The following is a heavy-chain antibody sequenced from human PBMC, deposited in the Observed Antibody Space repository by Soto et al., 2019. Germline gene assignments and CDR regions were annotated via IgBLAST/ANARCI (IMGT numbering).Heavy chain of an antibody. CDR3: AKDQPQYVVDLGAFDI. V-gene: IGHV3-23*01. J-gene: IGHJ3*02. Sequence: EVQLLESGGGLVQPGGSLRLSCAASGFTFSSYAMSWVRRAPGKGLEWVSAISGSGGSTYYADSVKGRFTISRDNSKNTLYLQMNSLRAEDTAVYYCAKDQPQYVVDLGAFDIWGQGTMVTVSS. D-gene: IGHD2-21*01. CDR2: ISGSGGST. CDR1: GFTFSSYA.